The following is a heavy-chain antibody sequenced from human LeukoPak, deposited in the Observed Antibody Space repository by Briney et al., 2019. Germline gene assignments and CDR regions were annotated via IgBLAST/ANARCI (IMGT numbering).Heavy chain of an antibody. Sequence: SETLSLTCTVSGGSISSSSYYWGWIRQPPGKGLEWVGSIYYSGSTYYNLSLKSRVTISVDTSKNQFSLKLSSVTAADTAVYYCARQVRGDNWFDPWGQGTLVTVSS. CDR1: GGSISSSSYY. CDR3: ARQVRGDNWFDP. D-gene: IGHD3-10*01. CDR2: IYYSGST. V-gene: IGHV4-39*01. J-gene: IGHJ5*02.